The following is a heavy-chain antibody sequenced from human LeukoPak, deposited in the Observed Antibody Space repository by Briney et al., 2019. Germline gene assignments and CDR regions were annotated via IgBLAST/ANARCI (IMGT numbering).Heavy chain of an antibody. J-gene: IGHJ4*02. Sequence: ASVKVSCKASGGTFSSYAISWVRQAPGQGLERMGGIIPNFGTANYAQKFQGRVTITTDESTSTAYMELSSLRSEDTAVYYCATVNQAYYDSSGISPPFDYWGQGTLVTVSS. D-gene: IGHD3-22*01. CDR2: IIPNFGTA. CDR3: ATVNQAYYDSSGISPPFDY. CDR1: GGTFSSYA. V-gene: IGHV1-69*05.